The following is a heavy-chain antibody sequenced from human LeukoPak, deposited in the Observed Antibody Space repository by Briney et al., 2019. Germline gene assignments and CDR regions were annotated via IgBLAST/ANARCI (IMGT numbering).Heavy chain of an antibody. Sequence: SETLSLTCTVSGGSISSYYWSWIRQPAGKGLEWIGRIYTSGSTNYNPSLKSRVTMSVDTSKNQFSLKLSSVTAADTAVYYCARVRLVGATAYFDYWGQGALVTVSS. CDR2: IYTSGST. D-gene: IGHD1-26*01. CDR1: GGSISSYY. V-gene: IGHV4-4*07. J-gene: IGHJ4*02. CDR3: ARVRLVGATAYFDY.